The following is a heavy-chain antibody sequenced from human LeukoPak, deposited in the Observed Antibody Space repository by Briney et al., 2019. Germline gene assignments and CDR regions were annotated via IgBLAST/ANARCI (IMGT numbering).Heavy chain of an antibody. V-gene: IGHV4-39*01. CDR2: IYYSGST. Sequence: PSETLSLTCTVSGGSISSSSYYWGWIRQPPGKGLEWIGSIYYSGSTYYNPSLKSRVTISVDTSKNQFSLKLSSVTAADTAVYYCARQDRDWLFRLNWFDAWGQGTLVTVSS. CDR3: ARQDRDWLFRLNWFDA. CDR1: GGSISSSSYY. J-gene: IGHJ5*02. D-gene: IGHD3-9*01.